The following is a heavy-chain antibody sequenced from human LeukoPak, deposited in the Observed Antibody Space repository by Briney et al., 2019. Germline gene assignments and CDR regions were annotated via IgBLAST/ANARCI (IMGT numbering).Heavy chain of an antibody. V-gene: IGHV3-21*01. CDR3: AKDRGRSSSWYYFDY. D-gene: IGHD6-13*01. CDR1: GFTFSSYS. J-gene: IGHJ4*02. CDR2: ISSSSSYI. Sequence: GGSLRLSCAASGFTFSSYSMNWVRQAPGKGLEWVSSISSSSSYIYYADSVKGRFTISRDNSKNTLYLQMNSLRAEDTAVYYCAKDRGRSSSWYYFDYWGQGTLVTVSS.